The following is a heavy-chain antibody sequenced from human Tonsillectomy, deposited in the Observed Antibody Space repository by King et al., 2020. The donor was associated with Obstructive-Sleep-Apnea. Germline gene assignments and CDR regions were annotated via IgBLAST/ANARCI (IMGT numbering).Heavy chain of an antibody. V-gene: IGHV4-34*01. CDR1: GGSFSDYY. J-gene: IGHJ5*02. CDR3: ARGSGAAAVNWLDP. Sequence: HVQLQQWGAGLLKPSETLSLTCAVFGGSFSDYYWSWIRQPPGKGLEWIGEINHSGSTNYNPSLKSRVTISVDTTKNQFSLKLRSVTAADTAVYFCARGSGAAAVNWLDPWGQGTLVTVSS. D-gene: IGHD6-13*01. CDR2: INHSGST.